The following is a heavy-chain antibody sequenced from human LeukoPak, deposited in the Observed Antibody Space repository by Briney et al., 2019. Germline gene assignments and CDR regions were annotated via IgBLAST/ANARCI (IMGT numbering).Heavy chain of an antibody. CDR2: IIPVFGTA. CDR1: GGTFSSYA. D-gene: IGHD2-15*01. Sequence: SVKLSCKASGGTFSSYAIRWVRQAPGQGLEWMGGIIPVFGTANYAQKFQGRVTITADESTSTAYLELSSLRSEDTAVYYCASPSRGYCSGGSCSHAFDIWGQGTMVTVSS. CDR3: ASPSRGYCSGGSCSHAFDI. V-gene: IGHV1-69*13. J-gene: IGHJ3*02.